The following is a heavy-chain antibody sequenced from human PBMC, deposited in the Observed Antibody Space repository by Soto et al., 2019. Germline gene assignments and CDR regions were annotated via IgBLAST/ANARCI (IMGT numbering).Heavy chain of an antibody. D-gene: IGHD1-26*01. Sequence: PGGSLRLSCAASGFTFSTYAMNWVRQARGKGLEWVSAISGGGGSTYYADSVKGRVTISRDNSKNTLYLQMNSLRAEDTAVYYCAKVSLGALTFTDYYYYGLDVWGQGTTVTVSS. CDR1: GFTFSTYA. V-gene: IGHV3-23*01. CDR2: ISGGGGST. CDR3: AKVSLGALTFTDYYYYGLDV. J-gene: IGHJ6*02.